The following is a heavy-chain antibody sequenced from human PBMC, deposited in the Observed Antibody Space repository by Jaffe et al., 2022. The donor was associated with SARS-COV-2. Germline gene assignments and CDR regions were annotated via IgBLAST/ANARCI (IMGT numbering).Heavy chain of an antibody. J-gene: IGHJ1*01. V-gene: IGHV4-61*01. D-gene: IGHD4-17*01. CDR3: ATTVVGGVLSMH. CDR1: GGSVSSGSYH. Sequence: QVQLQESGPGLVKPSETVSLTCIVSGGSVSSGSYHWNWFRQPPGKGLEWIGYIYYSASTNYNPSLKSRVTISIDTSKNQLSLKLNSVTAADTAVYYCATTVVGGVLSMHWGQGTLVTVSS. CDR2: IYYSAST.